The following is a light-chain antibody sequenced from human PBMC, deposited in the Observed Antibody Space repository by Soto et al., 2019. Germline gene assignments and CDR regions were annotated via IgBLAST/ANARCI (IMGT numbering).Light chain of an antibody. CDR2: RSN. Sequence: QSVLTQPASASGTPGQRVTISCSGSSSNIGTNDAFWYQQLPGTAPKLLIYRSNQRPSGVPDRFSGSKSGTSASLAISGLRSEDEADYYCASWDYSLSGVLFGGGTKLTVL. CDR3: ASWDYSLSGVL. J-gene: IGLJ2*01. V-gene: IGLV1-47*01. CDR1: SSNIGTND.